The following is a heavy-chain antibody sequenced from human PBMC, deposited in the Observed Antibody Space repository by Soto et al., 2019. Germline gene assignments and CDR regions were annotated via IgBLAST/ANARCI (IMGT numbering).Heavy chain of an antibody. V-gene: IGHV1-69*01. Sequence: QVQLVQSGAEVKKPGSSVKVSCKASGGTFSSYSINWVRQAPGQGLEWMGEIIPIFGTANYAQKSQGRVTITADESTRTAYMELSSLRSEYTAVYYCARDGGRHSGGSDVGGQGTRVTVPS. CDR1: GGTFSSYS. CDR3: ARDGGRHSGGSDV. J-gene: IGHJ4*02. D-gene: IGHD3-16*01. CDR2: IIPIFGTA.